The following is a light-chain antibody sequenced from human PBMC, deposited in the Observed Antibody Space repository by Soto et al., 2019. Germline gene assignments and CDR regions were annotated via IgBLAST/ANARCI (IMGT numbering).Light chain of an antibody. CDR3: LQAYSNPLT. CDR2: AAS. V-gene: IGKV1-39*01. Sequence: DNYVSQSVLSLSASVGARVAITCRASQSISSYLHWYQQKPGTVPKLLIYAASSLQSGVPSRFSGSGSGTDFTLTISSLQPEDFATYYCLQAYSNPLTFGKGTKVDIK. J-gene: IGKJ1*01. CDR1: QSISSY.